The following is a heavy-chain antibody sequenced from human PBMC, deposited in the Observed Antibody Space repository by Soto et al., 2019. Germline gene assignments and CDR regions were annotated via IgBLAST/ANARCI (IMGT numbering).Heavy chain of an antibody. CDR3: ARDRYYGSGTYYNFYSGMDV. J-gene: IGHJ6*02. CDR1: GGYINSGDYY. D-gene: IGHD3-10*01. Sequence: SETLSLTCTVSGGYINSGDYYWTWVRQPPGKGLEWIGNIFHSGSTYYTPSLQSRVTISLDTSKNHFSLKLSSVTPADTAVYYCARDRYYGSGTYYNFYSGMDVWGQGTTVTVSS. CDR2: IFHSGST. V-gene: IGHV4-30-4*01.